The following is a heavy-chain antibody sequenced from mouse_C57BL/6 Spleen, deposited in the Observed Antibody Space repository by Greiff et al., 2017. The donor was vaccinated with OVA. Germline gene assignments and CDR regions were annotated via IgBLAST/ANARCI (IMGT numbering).Heavy chain of an antibody. CDR1: GYSFTGYY. Sequence: VQLQQSGPELVKPGASVKISCKASGYSFTGYYMNWVKQSPEKSLEWIGEINPSTGGTTYNQKFKAKATLTVDKSSSTAYMQLKSLTSEDSAVYYCARGSSRGNYAMDYWGQGTSVTVSS. D-gene: IGHD1-1*01. CDR2: INPSTGGT. CDR3: ARGSSRGNYAMDY. J-gene: IGHJ4*01. V-gene: IGHV1-42*01.